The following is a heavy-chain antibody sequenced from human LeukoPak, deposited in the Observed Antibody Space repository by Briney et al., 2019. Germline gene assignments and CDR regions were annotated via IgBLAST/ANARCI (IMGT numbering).Heavy chain of an antibody. J-gene: IGHJ5*02. Sequence: SETLSLTCAVYGGSFSGYYWSWIRQPPGKGLEWIGEINHSGSTNYNPSLKSRVTISVDTSKNQFSLKLSSVTAADTAVYYCARKGDSGSYGDLYYNWFDPWGQGTLVTVSS. CDR1: GGSFSGYY. V-gene: IGHV4-34*01. CDR3: ARKGDSGSYGDLYYNWFDP. D-gene: IGHD3-10*01. CDR2: INHSGST.